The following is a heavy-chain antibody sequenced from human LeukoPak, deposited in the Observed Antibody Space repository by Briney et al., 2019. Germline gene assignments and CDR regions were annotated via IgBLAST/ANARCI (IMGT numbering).Heavy chain of an antibody. CDR2: IIPIFGTA. CDR3: ARALSLGYCSSTSCLNWFDP. J-gene: IGHJ5*02. CDR1: GGTFSSYA. D-gene: IGHD2-2*01. Sequence: SVKVSCKASGGTFSSYAISWVRQAPGQGLEWMGGIIPIFGTANYAQKFQGRVTITADESTSTAYMELSSLRSEDTAVYYCARALSLGYCSSTSCLNWFDPWGQGTLVTVSS. V-gene: IGHV1-69*13.